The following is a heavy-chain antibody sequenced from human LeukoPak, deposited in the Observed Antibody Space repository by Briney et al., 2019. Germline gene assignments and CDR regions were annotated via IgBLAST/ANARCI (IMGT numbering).Heavy chain of an antibody. V-gene: IGHV3-53*01. CDR3: AREAHGGGFSAFDI. J-gene: IGHJ3*02. Sequence: GGSLRLSCAASGFTVSSNYMSWVRQAPGKGLEWVSVIYSGGSTYYADSVKGRFTISRDNSKNTLYLQMNSLRAEDTAVYYCAREAHGGGFSAFDIWGQGTMVTVSS. CDR1: GFTVSSNY. CDR2: IYSGGST. D-gene: IGHD3-16*01.